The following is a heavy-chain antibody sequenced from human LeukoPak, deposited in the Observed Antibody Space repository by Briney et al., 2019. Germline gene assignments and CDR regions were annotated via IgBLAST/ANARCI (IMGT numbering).Heavy chain of an antibody. V-gene: IGHV4-39*01. CDR1: GGSISSSSYY. Sequence: SETLSLTXTVSGGSISSSSYYWGCIRQPPGKGLEWIGSIYYSGSTYYNPSLKSRVTISVDTSKNQFSLKLSSVTAADTAVYYCARMRDTAMVTDETFDYWGQGTLVTVSS. CDR2: IYYSGST. D-gene: IGHD5-18*01. CDR3: ARMRDTAMVTDETFDY. J-gene: IGHJ4*02.